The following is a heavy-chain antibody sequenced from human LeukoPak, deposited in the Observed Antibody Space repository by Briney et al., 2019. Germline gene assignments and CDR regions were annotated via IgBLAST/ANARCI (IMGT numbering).Heavy chain of an antibody. CDR3: ARPRGSYYYDAFDI. J-gene: IGHJ3*02. CDR2: ISWNSGSI. Sequence: GGSLRLSCAASGFTFDDYAMHWVRQAPGKGLEWVSGISWNSGSIGYADSVKGRFTISRDNAKNTLYLQMNSLRAEDTAVYYCARPRGSYYYDAFDIWGHGTMVTVSS. CDR1: GFTFDDYA. V-gene: IGHV3-9*01. D-gene: IGHD1-26*01.